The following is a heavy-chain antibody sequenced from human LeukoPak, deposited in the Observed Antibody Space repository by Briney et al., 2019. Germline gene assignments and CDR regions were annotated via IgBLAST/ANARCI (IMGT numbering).Heavy chain of an antibody. Sequence: ASVKVSCKASGYTFTGYYMHWVRQAPGQGLEWMGWINPNSGGTNYAQKFQGRVTMTRDTSISTAYMELSRLRSDDTAVYYCARGADGGSYYGGFDYWGQGTLVTVSS. CDR3: ARGADGGSYYGGFDY. V-gene: IGHV1-2*02. CDR1: GYTFTGYY. D-gene: IGHD1-26*01. J-gene: IGHJ4*02. CDR2: INPNSGGT.